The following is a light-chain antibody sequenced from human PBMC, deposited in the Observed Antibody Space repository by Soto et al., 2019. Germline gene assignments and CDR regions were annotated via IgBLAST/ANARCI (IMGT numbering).Light chain of an antibody. CDR3: SSYTSSNTQV. V-gene: IGLV2-14*01. CDR2: EVT. Sequence: QSALTQPASVSGSPGQSITISCTGTSSDVGGYKYVSWYQQHPGKAPKLMIYEVTNRPSGVSDRFSASKSGNTASLTISGLQADDEADYYCSSYTSSNTQVFGTGTKVTVL. J-gene: IGLJ1*01. CDR1: SSDVGGYKY.